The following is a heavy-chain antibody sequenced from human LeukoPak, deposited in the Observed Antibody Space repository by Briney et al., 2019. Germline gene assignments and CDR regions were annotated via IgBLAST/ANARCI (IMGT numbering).Heavy chain of an antibody. V-gene: IGHV1-8*01. J-gene: IGHJ6*03. Sequence: ASVKVSCKASGYTFSDYDVNWVRQAPGQGREWMGWMNPTRGDTDYAQKLQGSDTMTRSMSRNTAYMELSRLRSEDTAVYVCARLVMKAFYYYYMDVWGKGTTIIISS. CDR2: MNPTRGDT. D-gene: IGHD2-8*02. CDR1: GYTFSDYD. CDR3: ARLVMKAFYYYYMDV.